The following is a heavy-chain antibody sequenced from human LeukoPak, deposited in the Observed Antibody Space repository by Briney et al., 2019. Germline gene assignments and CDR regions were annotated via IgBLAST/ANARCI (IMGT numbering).Heavy chain of an antibody. D-gene: IGHD2-15*01. CDR2: INNDGDST. CDR3: AQQVGYCSSGNCYFTY. Sequence: GGSLRLSCAASGFSFNSYAMSWVRQAPGKGLEWVSAINNDGDSTYSADSVKGRFTVSRDNSKNTLYLQMNSLRAEDAAVYYCAQQVGYCSSGNCYFTYWGQGTLVAVSS. CDR1: GFSFNSYA. V-gene: IGHV3-23*01. J-gene: IGHJ1*01.